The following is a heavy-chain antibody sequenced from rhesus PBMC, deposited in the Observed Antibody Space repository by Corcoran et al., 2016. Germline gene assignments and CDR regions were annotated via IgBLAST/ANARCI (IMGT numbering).Heavy chain of an antibody. Sequence: QVQLQESGPGLVKPSETLSLTCAVSGGSFSSYWCNWIRQPPGKGLEWIGEIKGYSGRNNYKPALQSRVTISKDVSKNQFSLRWTSVTAADTAVYYCTSPIRYRFDVWGPGVLVSVSS. CDR3: TSPIRYRFDV. CDR1: GGSFSSYW. CDR2: IKGYSGRN. D-gene: IGHD4-29*01. V-gene: IGHV4-80*01. J-gene: IGHJ5-1*01.